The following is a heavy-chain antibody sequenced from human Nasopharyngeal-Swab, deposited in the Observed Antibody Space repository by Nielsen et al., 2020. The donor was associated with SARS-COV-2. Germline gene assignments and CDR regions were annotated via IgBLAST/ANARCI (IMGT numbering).Heavy chain of an antibody. Sequence: SETLSLTCTVSGASISSSSYYWGWIRQPPGKGLEWIGSIYYSGSTYYNPSLKSRVTISVDTSENQFSLKLSSVTAADTAVYYCARQTYYEFWSGGYYFDYWGQGTLVTVSS. J-gene: IGHJ4*02. CDR1: GASISSSSYY. D-gene: IGHD3-3*01. CDR3: ARQTYYEFWSGGYYFDY. V-gene: IGHV4-39*01. CDR2: IYYSGST.